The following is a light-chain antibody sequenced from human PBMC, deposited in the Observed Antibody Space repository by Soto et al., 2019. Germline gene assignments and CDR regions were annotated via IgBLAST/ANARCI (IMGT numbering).Light chain of an antibody. Sequence: EIVMTQSPATLSVSPGERATLSCRASQTISSNLAWYQQKPGQAPRLLVYAASTRATSIPATFSGSGSGTEFSLTISSLQSEDFAIYYCQQYSSWPLTFGGGTKVDIK. CDR3: QQYSSWPLT. V-gene: IGKV3-15*01. CDR1: QTISSN. CDR2: AAS. J-gene: IGKJ4*01.